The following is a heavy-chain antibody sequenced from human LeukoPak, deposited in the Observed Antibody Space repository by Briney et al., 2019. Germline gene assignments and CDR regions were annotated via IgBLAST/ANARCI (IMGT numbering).Heavy chain of an antibody. D-gene: IGHD3-16*02. CDR1: GFTFDDYG. V-gene: IGHV3-20*04. CDR3: AKEGGATEYDYVWGSYRPYYFDY. J-gene: IGHJ4*02. CDR2: INWNGGST. Sequence: PGGSLRLSCAASGFTFDDYGMSWVRQAPGKGLEWVSGINWNGGSTGYADSVKGRFTISRDNAKNSLYLQMNSLRAEDTAVYYCAKEGGATEYDYVWGSYRPYYFDYWGQGTLVTVSS.